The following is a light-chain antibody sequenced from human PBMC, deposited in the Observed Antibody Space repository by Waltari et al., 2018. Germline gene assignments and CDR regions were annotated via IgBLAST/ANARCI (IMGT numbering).Light chain of an antibody. J-gene: IGLJ1*01. CDR3: SSYSSSSTLYV. CDR2: DVS. CDR1: SSDVGGYDY. V-gene: IGLV2-14*03. Sequence: QSALTQPASVSGSPGLSITIFCAGTSSDVGGYDYVSWYQQHPGKAPELIIYDVSKRPSGVSDRFSGSKSGNTASLTISGLQADDEADYYCSSYSSSSTLYVFGTGTKVTV.